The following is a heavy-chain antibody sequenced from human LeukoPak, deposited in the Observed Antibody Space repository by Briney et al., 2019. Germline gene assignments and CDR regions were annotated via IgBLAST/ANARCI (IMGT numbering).Heavy chain of an antibody. Sequence: SETLSLTCTVSGGSISSGGNYWSWIRQAPVKGLEWIGCFYRSGSTYYNPSLKSRLTISADRSKNQFSLKLRSVTAADTAVYYCARDRSEVVPFATQIDSWGQGTLVTVSS. J-gene: IGHJ4*02. CDR3: ARDRSEVVPFATQIDS. CDR2: FYRSGST. D-gene: IGHD2-2*01. V-gene: IGHV4-30-2*01. CDR1: GGSISSGGNY.